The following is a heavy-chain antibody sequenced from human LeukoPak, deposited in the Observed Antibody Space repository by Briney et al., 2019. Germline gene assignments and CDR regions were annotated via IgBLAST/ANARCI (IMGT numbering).Heavy chain of an antibody. CDR2: IKQDGSEK. CDR1: GFTFSSYW. Sequence: PGGSLRLSCAASGFTFSSYWMSWVRQAPGKGLEWVANIKQDGSEKYYADSVKGRFTISRDNAKNSLYLQMNSLRAEDTAVYYCARLIVVVITTRPYGMDVWGQGTTVTVSS. J-gene: IGHJ6*02. D-gene: IGHD3-22*01. V-gene: IGHV3-7*01. CDR3: ARLIVVVITTRPYGMDV.